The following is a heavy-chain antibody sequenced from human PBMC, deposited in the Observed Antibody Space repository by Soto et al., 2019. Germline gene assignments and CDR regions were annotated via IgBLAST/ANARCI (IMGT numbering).Heavy chain of an antibody. CDR1: GFTFSSYS. J-gene: IGHJ1*01. Sequence: GGSLRLSCAASGFTFSSYSMNWVRQAPGKGLEWVSSISSSSSYIYYADSVKGRFTISRDNAKNSLYLQMNSLRAEDTAVYYCARDARVEMATIDPAEYLQHWGQGTLVTVSS. V-gene: IGHV3-21*01. CDR3: ARDARVEMATIDPAEYLQH. D-gene: IGHD5-12*01. CDR2: ISSSSSYI.